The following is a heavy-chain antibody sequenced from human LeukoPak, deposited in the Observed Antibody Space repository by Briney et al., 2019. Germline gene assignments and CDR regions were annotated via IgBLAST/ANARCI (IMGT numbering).Heavy chain of an antibody. CDR3: ARDGCSSTSCYTGEDY. CDR1: GYTFTGYY. Sequence: ASVKVSCKASGYTFTGYYMHWVRQAPAQGLEWMGWINPNSGGTKYAQKFQGRVTMTRDTSIGTAYMELSRLRSDDMAVYYCARDGCSSTSCYTGEDYWGQGTLVTVSS. V-gene: IGHV1-2*02. CDR2: INPNSGGT. D-gene: IGHD2-2*02. J-gene: IGHJ4*02.